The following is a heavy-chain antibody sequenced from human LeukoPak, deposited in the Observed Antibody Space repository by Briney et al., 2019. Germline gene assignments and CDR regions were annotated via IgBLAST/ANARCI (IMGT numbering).Heavy chain of an antibody. D-gene: IGHD3-10*01. CDR2: IYSGDST. CDR1: GFNVSSNY. V-gene: IGHV3-53*01. Sequence: GGSLRLSCAASGFNVSSNYMSWVRQAPGKGLEWVSVIYSGDSTYYADSAKGRFTISRDNSKNTLYLQMNSLRAEDTAVYYCARDSGERGSGNYLIAYWGQGTLVTVSS. CDR3: ARDSGERGSGNYLIAY. J-gene: IGHJ4*02.